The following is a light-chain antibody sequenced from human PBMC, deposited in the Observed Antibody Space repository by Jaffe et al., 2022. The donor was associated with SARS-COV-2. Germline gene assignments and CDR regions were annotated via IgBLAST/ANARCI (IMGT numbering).Light chain of an antibody. Sequence: QSALTQPASVSGSPGQSITISCTGTSSDVGGHNFVSWYQQHPGKAPKLMIYDVSDRPSGVSDRFSGSKSGNTASLTISGLQAEDEADYHCASFRSSNTPVIFGGGTKLTVL. V-gene: IGLV2-14*03. CDR3: ASFRSSNTPVI. J-gene: IGLJ2*01. CDR1: SSDVGGHNF. CDR2: DVS.